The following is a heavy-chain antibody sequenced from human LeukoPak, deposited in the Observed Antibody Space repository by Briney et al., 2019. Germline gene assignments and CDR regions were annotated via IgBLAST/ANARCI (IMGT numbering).Heavy chain of an antibody. Sequence: ESLRLSCVASGFTFSSSAMSWVRQPPGKGLEWIGEINHSGSTNYNPSLKSRVTISVDTSKNQFSLKLSSVTAADTAVYYCASRSLRIIAAAGTVSMDVWGQGTTVTVSS. CDR3: ASRSLRIIAAAGTVSMDV. D-gene: IGHD6-13*01. CDR2: INHSGST. V-gene: IGHV4-34*01. J-gene: IGHJ6*02. CDR1: GFTFSSSA.